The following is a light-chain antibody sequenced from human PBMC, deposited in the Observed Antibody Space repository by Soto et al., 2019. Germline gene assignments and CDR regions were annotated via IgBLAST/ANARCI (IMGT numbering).Light chain of an antibody. J-gene: IGLJ2*01. V-gene: IGLV2-14*01. CDR2: DVT. Sequence: QSALTQPASVSGSPGQSITISCSGTSSDVGGYKYVSWYQQHPGKAPKLMIYDVTSRPSGVSNRFSGSKSGNTASPTISGLQAEDEADYYCSSYTSTTTLLFGGGTKLTVL. CDR3: SSYTSTTTLL. CDR1: SSDVGGYKY.